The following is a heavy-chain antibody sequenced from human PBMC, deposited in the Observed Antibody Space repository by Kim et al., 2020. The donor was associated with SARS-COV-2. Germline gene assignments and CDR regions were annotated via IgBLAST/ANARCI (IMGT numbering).Heavy chain of an antibody. D-gene: IGHD3-3*01. V-gene: IGHV7-4-1*02. J-gene: IGHJ3*02. Sequence: ASVKVSCKASGYTFTSYAMNWVRQAPGHGLEWMGWINTNTGNPTYAQGFTGRFVFSLDTSVSTAYLQISSLKAEDTAVYYCARGHFDTIFGVLISLDAFAIWGQGTIVTVSS. CDR1: GYTFTSYA. CDR2: INTNTGNP. CDR3: ARGHFDTIFGVLISLDAFAI.